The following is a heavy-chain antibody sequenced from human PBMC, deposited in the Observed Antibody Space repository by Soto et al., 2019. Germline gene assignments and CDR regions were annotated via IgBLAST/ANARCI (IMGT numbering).Heavy chain of an antibody. Sequence: SETLSLTCTVSGGSISGHYWIWIRQPPGEGMEWIGYIFYSGSTTYNNNPSLKSRVSISVDTSKNQFYLRLSSVTAADTAVYYCASSSLYGMDVWGQGTTVTVSS. V-gene: IGHV4-59*11. CDR3: ASSSLYGMDV. J-gene: IGHJ6*02. CDR2: IFYSGSTTY. CDR1: GGSISGHY.